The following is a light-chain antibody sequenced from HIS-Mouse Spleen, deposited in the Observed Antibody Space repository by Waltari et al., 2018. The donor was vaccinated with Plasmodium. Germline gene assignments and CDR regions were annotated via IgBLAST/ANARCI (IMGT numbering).Light chain of an antibody. CDR1: ALPKQY. Sequence: SYALTQPPSVSVSPGQPARITCSGAALPKQYAYWYQQKPGQAPVLVIYKDRERPSGIPERFSGSSSGTTDTLTISGVQAEDEADYYCQSADSSGTYQVFGGGTKLIVL. V-gene: IGLV3-25*03. J-gene: IGLJ2*01. CDR2: KDR. CDR3: QSADSSGTYQV.